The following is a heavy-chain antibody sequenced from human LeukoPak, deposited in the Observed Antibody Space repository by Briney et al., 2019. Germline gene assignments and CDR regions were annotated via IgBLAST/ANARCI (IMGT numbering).Heavy chain of an antibody. D-gene: IGHD3-10*01. V-gene: IGHV4-30-4*01. CDR3: ARAGVLLWFGELFPNAFDI. CDR2: IYYSGST. CDR1: GGSISSGDYY. J-gene: IGHJ3*02. Sequence: PSETLSLTCTVSGGSISSGDYYWSWIRQPPGKGLEWIGYIYYSGSTYYNPSLKSRVTISVDTSENQFSLKLSSVTAADTAVYYCARAGVLLWFGELFPNAFDIWGQGTMVTVSS.